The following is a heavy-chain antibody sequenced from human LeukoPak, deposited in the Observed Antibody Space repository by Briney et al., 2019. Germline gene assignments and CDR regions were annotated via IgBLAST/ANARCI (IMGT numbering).Heavy chain of an antibody. V-gene: IGHV3-21*01. CDR3: ARELGYCSGGSCYPGVGMDV. Sequence: GGSLRFSCAASGFTFSSYSMNWVRQAPGKGLEWVSSISSSSSYIYYADSVKGRFTISRDNAKNSLYLQMNSLRAEDTAVYYCARELGYCSGGSCYPGVGMDVWGKGTTVTVSS. CDR1: GFTFSSYS. J-gene: IGHJ6*04. CDR2: ISSSSSYI. D-gene: IGHD2-15*01.